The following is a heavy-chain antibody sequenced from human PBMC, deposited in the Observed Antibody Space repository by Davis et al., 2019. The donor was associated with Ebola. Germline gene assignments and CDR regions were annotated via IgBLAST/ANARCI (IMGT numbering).Heavy chain of an antibody. CDR1: GFTFGYYA. D-gene: IGHD3-22*01. V-gene: IGHV3-49*04. CDR3: ARGGTFMIVETSPYYFDS. J-gene: IGHJ4*02. Sequence: SLRLSCTSSGFTFGYYAIAWVRQAPGKGLEWLGCIRGKGYSGTTEYAPSVRDRFTISRDDSKSVAYLQMDSLKTEDTAVYYCARGGTFMIVETSPYYFDSWGQGTLVTVSS. CDR2: IRGKGYSGTT.